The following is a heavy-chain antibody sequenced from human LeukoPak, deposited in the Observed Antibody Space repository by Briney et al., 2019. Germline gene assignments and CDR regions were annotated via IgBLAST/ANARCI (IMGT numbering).Heavy chain of an antibody. V-gene: IGHV1-2*06. CDR3: ARDLSGSGSYYGY. CDR2: INPNSGGT. Sequence: ASVKVSCKASGYTFTGYYMHWVRQAPGQGLEGMGRINPNSGGTNYAQKFQGRVTMTRDTSISTAYMELSRLRSDDTAVYYCARDLSGSGSYYGYWGQGTLVTVSS. J-gene: IGHJ4*02. CDR1: GYTFTGYY. D-gene: IGHD3-10*01.